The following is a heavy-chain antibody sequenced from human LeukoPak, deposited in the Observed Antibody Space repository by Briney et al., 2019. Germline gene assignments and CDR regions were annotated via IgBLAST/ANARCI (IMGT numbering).Heavy chain of an antibody. V-gene: IGHV1-46*01. CDR1: GYTFTSYY. Sequence: ASVKVSCKASGYTFTSYYMHWVRQASGQGLEWMGIINPSGGSTSYAQKFQGRVTMTRDTSTSTVYMELSSLRSEDTAVYYCARDGGGITMVRGVQSPPDYWGQGTLVTVSS. D-gene: IGHD3-10*01. J-gene: IGHJ4*02. CDR2: INPSGGST. CDR3: ARDGGGITMVRGVQSPPDY.